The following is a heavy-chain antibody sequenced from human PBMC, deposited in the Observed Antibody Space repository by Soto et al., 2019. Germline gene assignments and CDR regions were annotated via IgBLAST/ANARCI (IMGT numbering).Heavy chain of an antibody. V-gene: IGHV4-61*01. CDR2: IYYSGST. Sequence: KTSETLSLTCTVSGGSVSSGSYYWSWIRQPPGKGLEWIGYIYYSGSTNYNPSLKGRVTISVDTSKNQFSLKLSAVTAADTAVYYCARDRGGIWFGELLDYYYGMDVWGQGTTVTVSS. D-gene: IGHD3-10*01. J-gene: IGHJ6*02. CDR3: ARDRGGIWFGELLDYYYGMDV. CDR1: GGSVSSGSYY.